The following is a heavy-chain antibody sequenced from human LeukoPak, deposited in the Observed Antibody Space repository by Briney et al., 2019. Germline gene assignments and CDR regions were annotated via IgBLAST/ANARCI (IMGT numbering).Heavy chain of an antibody. V-gene: IGHV4-30-4*01. J-gene: IGHJ3*02. Sequence: SETLSLTCTVSGGSISSGGYYWSWIRQPPGKGLEWIGYIYYSGSTYYNPSLKSRVTISVDTSKNQFSLRLSSVTAADTAVYYCARSMIVVVTAPDAFDIWGQGTMVTVSS. D-gene: IGHD3-22*01. CDR1: GGSISSGGYY. CDR2: IYYSGST. CDR3: ARSMIVVVTAPDAFDI.